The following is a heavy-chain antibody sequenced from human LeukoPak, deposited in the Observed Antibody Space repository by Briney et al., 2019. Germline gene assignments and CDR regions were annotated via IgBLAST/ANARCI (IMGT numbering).Heavy chain of an antibody. D-gene: IGHD3-10*01. V-gene: IGHV4-39*01. CDR3: ARGRGEYYYGSGSLHDAFDI. CDR2: IYYSGNT. Sequence: SETLSLTCTVSGGSISSSSYYWGWIRQPPGKGLEWIGSIYYSGNTYYNPSLKSRVTISVDTSKNQFSLKLSSVTAADTAVYYCARGRGEYYYGSGSLHDAFDIWGQGTMVTVSS. CDR1: GGSISSSSYY. J-gene: IGHJ3*02.